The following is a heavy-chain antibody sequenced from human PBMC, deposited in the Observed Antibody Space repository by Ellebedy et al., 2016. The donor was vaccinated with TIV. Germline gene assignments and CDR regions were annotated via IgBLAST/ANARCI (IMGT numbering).Heavy chain of an antibody. J-gene: IGHJ5*02. CDR2: IKQAGLAM. CDR1: GFPFPPSL. Sequence: GESLKTSCAASGFPFPPSLLSWNRQAPGNGLERVAHIKQAGLAMNYVDSVKGRFTISRDNAKHSLFRQMNGLRVEDTAVYYCARRDTSGWLFDPWGQGTLVTVSS. CDR3: ARRDTSGWLFDP. D-gene: IGHD6-19*01. V-gene: IGHV3-7*03.